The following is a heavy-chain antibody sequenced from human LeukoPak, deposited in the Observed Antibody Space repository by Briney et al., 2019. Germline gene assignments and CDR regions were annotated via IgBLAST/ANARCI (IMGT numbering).Heavy chain of an antibody. J-gene: IGHJ5*02. D-gene: IGHD5-18*01. Sequence: SETLSLTCAVYGGSFSGHYWSWIRQPPGKGLEWIGEINHSGSTNYNPSLKSRVTISVDTSKNQFSLKLSSVTAADTAVYYCARVAVTDWFDPWGQGTLVTVSS. CDR2: INHSGST. CDR3: ARVAVTDWFDP. V-gene: IGHV4-34*01. CDR1: GGSFSGHY.